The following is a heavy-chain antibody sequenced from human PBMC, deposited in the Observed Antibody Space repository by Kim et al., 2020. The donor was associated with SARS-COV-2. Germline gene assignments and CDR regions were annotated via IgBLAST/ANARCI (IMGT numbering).Heavy chain of an antibody. CDR3: ATLSSA. J-gene: IGHJ4*02. D-gene: IGHD2-15*01. V-gene: IGHV3-21*01. CDR2: SSSSYI. Sequence: SSSSYIYYANSVKGRFTISRDNAKNSLYLQMNSLRAEDTAVYYCATLSSAWGQGTLVTVSS.